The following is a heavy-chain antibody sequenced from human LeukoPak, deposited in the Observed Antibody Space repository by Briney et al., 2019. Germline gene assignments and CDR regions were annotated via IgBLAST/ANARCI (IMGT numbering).Heavy chain of an antibody. D-gene: IGHD4-17*01. CDR3: ARTTVQRGGAFDI. J-gene: IGHJ3*02. CDR2: IYYSGST. CDR1: GGSISSSGYY. Sequence: SQTLSLTCTVSGGSISSSGYYWSWIRQHPGKGLEWIGYIYYSGSTYYNPSLKSRVTISVDTSKNQFSLKLSSVTAADTAVYYCARTTVQRGGAFDIWGQGTMVTVSS. V-gene: IGHV4-31*03.